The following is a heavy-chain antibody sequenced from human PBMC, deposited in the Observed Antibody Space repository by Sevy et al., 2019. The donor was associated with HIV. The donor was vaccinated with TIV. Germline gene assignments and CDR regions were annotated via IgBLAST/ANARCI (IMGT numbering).Heavy chain of an antibody. CDR3: ARERKMYDSSGYYFHFDY. V-gene: IGHV3-48*02. Sequence: GGSLRLSCAASGFTFSSYSMNWVRQAPGKGLEWVSYISRSSNNIYYADSVKGRFTISRDNGKNSMYLQMKSMRDEDTAVYYCARERKMYDSSGYYFHFDYWGQGTMVTVSS. J-gene: IGHJ4*02. CDR1: GFTFSSYS. CDR2: ISRSSNNI. D-gene: IGHD3-22*01.